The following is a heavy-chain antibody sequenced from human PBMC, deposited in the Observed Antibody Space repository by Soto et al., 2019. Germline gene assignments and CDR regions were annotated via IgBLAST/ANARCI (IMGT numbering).Heavy chain of an antibody. CDR1: GYTFTSYA. CDR3: ARGSPSVVVVAATLLGY. Sequence: QVQLVQSGAEVKKPGASVKVSCKASGYTFTSYAMHWVRQAPGQRLEWMGWINAGNGNTKYSQKFQVRVTITRDTSALTAYMELSSLRSEDQAVYYCARGSPSVVVVAATLLGYWGQGTLVTVSS. D-gene: IGHD2-15*01. J-gene: IGHJ4*02. V-gene: IGHV1-3*01. CDR2: INAGNGNT.